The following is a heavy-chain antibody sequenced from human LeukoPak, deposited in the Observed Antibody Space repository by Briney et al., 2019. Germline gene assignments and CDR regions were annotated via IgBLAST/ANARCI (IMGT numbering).Heavy chain of an antibody. V-gene: IGHV3-7*03. D-gene: IGHD5-12*01. CDR1: GFTFSSYW. CDR2: IKQDGSEK. Sequence: GGSLRLSCAASGFTFSSYWMSWVRQAPGKGLEWVADIKQDGSEKYYVDSVKGRFTISRDNARNSLYLQMNSLGAEDTAVYYCARSRVVATYGYWGQGTLVTVSS. CDR3: ARSRVVATYGY. J-gene: IGHJ4*02.